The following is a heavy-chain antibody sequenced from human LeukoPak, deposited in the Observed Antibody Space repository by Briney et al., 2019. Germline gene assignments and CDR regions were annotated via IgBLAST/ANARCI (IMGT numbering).Heavy chain of an antibody. Sequence: GGSLRLSCAASGFSFSSYTMNWVRHAPGKGLEWVSSISFSSSHINYADSVKGRFTISRDNAKNSLYLQMNSLRVEDTALYYCARGLVARGFKDVFDIWGQGTMVTVSS. J-gene: IGHJ3*02. CDR2: ISFSSSHI. CDR1: GFSFSSYT. D-gene: IGHD5-12*01. V-gene: IGHV3-21*01. CDR3: ARGLVARGFKDVFDI.